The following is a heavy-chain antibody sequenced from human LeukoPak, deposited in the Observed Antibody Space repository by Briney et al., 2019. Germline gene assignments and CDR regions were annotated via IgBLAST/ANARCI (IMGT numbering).Heavy chain of an antibody. CDR3: AREIFNGFDI. J-gene: IGHJ3*02. CDR1: GFTFRSYG. V-gene: IGHV3-30-3*01. Sequence: PGGSLRLSCAASGFTFRSYGIHCVRQAPGKGLEWVAVISYDGSNKDYADSVKGRFTISRDNSKNTLYLQMNSLRAEDTAVYYCAREIFNGFDIWGQGTMVTVSS. CDR2: ISYDGSNK.